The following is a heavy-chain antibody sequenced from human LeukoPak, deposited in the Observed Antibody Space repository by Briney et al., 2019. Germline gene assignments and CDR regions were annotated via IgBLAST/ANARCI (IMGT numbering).Heavy chain of an antibody. CDR2: INHSGST. V-gene: IGHV4-34*01. Sequence: SETLSLTCAVYNESFSGFYWSWIRQPPGKGLEWIGEINHSGSTNYNPSLKSRLTISVDTSKNHFSLRMSSVTAADTAVYYCARAEIVATFAFDYWGQGTLVTVSS. CDR1: NESFSGFY. J-gene: IGHJ4*02. D-gene: IGHD1-14*01. CDR3: ARAEIVATFAFDY.